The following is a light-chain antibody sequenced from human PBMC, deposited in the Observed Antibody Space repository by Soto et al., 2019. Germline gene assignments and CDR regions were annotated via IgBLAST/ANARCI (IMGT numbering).Light chain of an antibody. V-gene: IGKV3-20*01. CDR3: QQYGETPWT. Sequence: EIVLTQSPDTLSLSPGERATLSCRASQSVGSTYLAWYQQKPGQAPRLLIFGASSRANGIADRFSGSGSGTDFTLTISRLEPEDFEVYYCQQYGETPWTLGQGTKVDIK. CDR1: QSVGSTY. J-gene: IGKJ1*01. CDR2: GAS.